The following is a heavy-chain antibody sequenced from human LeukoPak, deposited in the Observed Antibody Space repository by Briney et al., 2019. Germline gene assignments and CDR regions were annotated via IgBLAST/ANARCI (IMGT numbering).Heavy chain of an antibody. CDR1: GGSIRNYY. Sequence: SETLSLTCTVSGGSIRNYYWSWVRQPPGKGLEWIGFINYSGHTNYNPSLTSRVTMFVDTPENQFSLKLSSVTAADTAVYYCARQGYYYDSSGHPTDYWGQGTLVTVSS. CDR2: INYSGHT. J-gene: IGHJ4*02. V-gene: IGHV4-59*08. D-gene: IGHD3-22*01. CDR3: ARQGYYYDSSGHPTDY.